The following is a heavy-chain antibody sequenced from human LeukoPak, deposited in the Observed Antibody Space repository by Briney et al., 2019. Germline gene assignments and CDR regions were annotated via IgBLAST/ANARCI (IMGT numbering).Heavy chain of an antibody. V-gene: IGHV3-21*01. CDR1: GFTFGTYS. J-gene: IGHJ6*02. Sequence: GGSLRLSCAASGFTFGTYSMNWVRQAPGKGLEWISSISSSSSHMYYADSVRGRFTIPRDNAKNSLYLQMNSLRVEDTAVYYCARDPGAGDVWGQGTTVTVSS. D-gene: IGHD6-19*01. CDR2: ISSSSSHM. CDR3: ARDPGAGDV.